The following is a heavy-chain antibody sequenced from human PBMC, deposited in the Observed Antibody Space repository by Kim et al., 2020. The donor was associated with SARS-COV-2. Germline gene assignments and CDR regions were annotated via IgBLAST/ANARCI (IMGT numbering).Heavy chain of an antibody. CDR2: TYYRSKWYN. V-gene: IGHV6-1*01. CDR1: GDSVSSNSAA. J-gene: IGHJ6*02. Sequence: SQTLSLTCAISGDSVSSNSAAWNWIRQSPSRGLEWLGRTYYRSKWYNDYAVSVKSRITINPDTSKNQFSLQLNSVTPEDTAVYYCARDSSYSSSDRRWGYYYYYSGMDVWGQGTTVTVSS. D-gene: IGHD6-6*01. CDR3: ARDSSYSSSDRRWGYYYYYSGMDV.